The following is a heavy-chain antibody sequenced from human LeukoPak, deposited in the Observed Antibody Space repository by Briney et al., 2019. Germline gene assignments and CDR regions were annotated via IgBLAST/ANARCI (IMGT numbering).Heavy chain of an antibody. J-gene: IGHJ4*02. CDR3: ARGRKSGFDY. CDR2: ISSSGSTI. CDR1: GLTFSSYE. Sequence: GGSLRLSCAASGLTFSSYEMNWVRQAPGKGLEWVSYISSSGSTIYYADSVKGRFTISRDNAKNSLYLQMNSLRAEGTAVYYCARGRKSGFDYWGQGTLVTVSS. D-gene: IGHD6-25*01. V-gene: IGHV3-48*03.